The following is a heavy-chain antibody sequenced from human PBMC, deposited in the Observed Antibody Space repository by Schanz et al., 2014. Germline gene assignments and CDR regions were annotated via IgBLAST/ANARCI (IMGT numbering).Heavy chain of an antibody. J-gene: IGHJ4*02. CDR1: GFTFSSYG. CDR3: AKDPSHGDYDYYFDY. V-gene: IGHV3-30*02. D-gene: IGHD3-22*01. CDR2: TNGDGTNA. Sequence: QVQLVESGGGVVQPGRSLRLSCAASGFTFSSYGMHWVRQVPGKGLEWVSCTNGDGTNAKYADSVKGRFTISRENAKNTLYLQMNSLRAEDTAVYYCAKDPSHGDYDYYFDYWGQGTLVTVSS.